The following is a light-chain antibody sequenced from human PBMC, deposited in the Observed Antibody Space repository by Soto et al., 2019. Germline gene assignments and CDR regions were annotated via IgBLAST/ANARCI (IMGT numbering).Light chain of an antibody. J-gene: IGLJ1*01. CDR3: SSYTSSSTPLYV. CDR2: DVS. CDR1: SSDVGGYNY. Sequence: QSVLTQPASVSGSPGQSITISCTGTSSDVGGYNYVSWYHQHPGKAPKLMIYDVSNRPSGVSNRFSGSKSGNTASLTISGLQAEDEADYYCSSYTSSSTPLYVFGTGTKVTVL. V-gene: IGLV2-14*01.